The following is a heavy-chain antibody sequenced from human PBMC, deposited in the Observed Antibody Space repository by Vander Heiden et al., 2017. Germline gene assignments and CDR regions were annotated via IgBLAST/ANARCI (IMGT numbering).Heavy chain of an antibody. J-gene: IGHJ5*02. Sequence: EVQLVASGGGLVKPGGSLSFSCAASGFTFSSYSMNWVRQAPGKGLEWVSSISSSSSYIYYADSVKGRFTISRDNAKNSLYLQMNSLRAEDTAVYYCAREGRYQPFDPWGQGTLVTLSS. CDR2: ISSSSSYI. D-gene: IGHD2-2*01. CDR1: GFTFSSYS. CDR3: AREGRYQPFDP. V-gene: IGHV3-21*01.